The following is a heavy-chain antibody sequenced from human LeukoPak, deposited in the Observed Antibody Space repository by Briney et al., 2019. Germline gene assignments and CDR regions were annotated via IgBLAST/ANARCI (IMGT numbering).Heavy chain of an antibody. Sequence: GGALRLSRAASGFTLSSYRMRLVRQAPGEGLVWVARINGDGSSTRYADSVKGRFTISRDNAKNTLFLQMNSLRAEDTAVYSCARELVVRSGDYFDNWGQGTLVTVSS. CDR1: GFTLSSYR. D-gene: IGHD2-2*01. CDR2: INGDGSST. V-gene: IGHV3-74*01. J-gene: IGHJ4*02. CDR3: ARELVVRSGDYFDN.